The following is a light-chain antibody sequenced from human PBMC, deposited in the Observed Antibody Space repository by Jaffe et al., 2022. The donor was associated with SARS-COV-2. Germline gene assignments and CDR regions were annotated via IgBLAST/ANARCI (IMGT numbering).Light chain of an antibody. V-gene: IGLV1-47*01. CDR1: NSNIGSNH. J-gene: IGLJ3*02. CDR2: RND. CDR3: ATWDDRLSGWV. Sequence: QSALTQPPSMSETPGHRVTISCSGSNSNIGSNHVHWYQQVPGTAPKLLIHRNDQRPSGVPERFSGAKSGTSASLAISGLRSEDEADYYCATWDDRLSGWVFGGGTKLTVL.